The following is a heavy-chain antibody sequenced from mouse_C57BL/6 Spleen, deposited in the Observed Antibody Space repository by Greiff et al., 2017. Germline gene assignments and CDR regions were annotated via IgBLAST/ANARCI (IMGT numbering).Heavy chain of an antibody. Sequence: VQLQESGPGLVKPSQSLSLTCSVTGYSITSGYYWNWIRQFPGNKLEWMGYISYDGSNNYNPSLKNRISITRDTSKNQFFLKLNSVTTEDTATYYCARGGGSYYDYWGQGTTLTVSS. CDR3: ARGGGSYYDY. J-gene: IGHJ2*01. V-gene: IGHV3-6*01. CDR2: ISYDGSN. CDR1: GYSITSGYY.